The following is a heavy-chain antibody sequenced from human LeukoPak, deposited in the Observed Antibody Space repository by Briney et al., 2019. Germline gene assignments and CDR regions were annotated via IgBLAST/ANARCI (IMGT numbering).Heavy chain of an antibody. CDR3: ARDGRIAVSDNLNYRNAY. CDR1: GYTFSSYG. CDR2: ISTYNGNT. D-gene: IGHD6-19*01. J-gene: IGHJ1*01. V-gene: IGHV1-18*01. Sequence: PSVSVSCKASGYTFSSYGISWVRPALGQGLEWMGWISTYNGNTNYAQKFQGRVTMTTDTSTSTAYMELRSLRSDDTAVYYCARDGRIAVSDNLNYRNAYWVQGTLVTVSS.